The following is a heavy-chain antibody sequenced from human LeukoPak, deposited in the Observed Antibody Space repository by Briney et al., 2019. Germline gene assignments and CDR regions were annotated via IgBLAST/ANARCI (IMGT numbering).Heavy chain of an antibody. CDR1: GGSISSYY. J-gene: IGHJ5*02. D-gene: IGHD2-2*01. V-gene: IGHV4-4*07. CDR2: IYTSGST. Sequence: SETLSLTCTVSGGSISSYYWSWIRQPAGKGLEWIGRIYTSGSTNYNPSLKSRVTMSVDTSKNQFSLKLSSVTAADTAVYYCARATIKEDIVVVPAAETDRNWFDPWGQGTLVTVSS. CDR3: ARATIKEDIVVVPAAETDRNWFDP.